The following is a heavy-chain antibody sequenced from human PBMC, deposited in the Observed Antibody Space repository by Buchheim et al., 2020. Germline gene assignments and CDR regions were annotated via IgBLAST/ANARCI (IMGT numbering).Heavy chain of an antibody. CDR1: GFTFSTYG. J-gene: IGHJ4*02. D-gene: IGHD5/OR15-5a*01. V-gene: IGHV3-33*01. CDR3: ARDGLGPEYYFDY. CDR2: IWYDGSNK. Sequence: QVQLVESGGGVVQPGRSLRLSCAASGFTFSTYGMHWVRQAPGKGLEWVAVIWYDGSNKYYADSVKGRFTISRDNSKNTLYLQMNSLRAEDTAVYYCARDGLGPEYYFDYWGQGTL.